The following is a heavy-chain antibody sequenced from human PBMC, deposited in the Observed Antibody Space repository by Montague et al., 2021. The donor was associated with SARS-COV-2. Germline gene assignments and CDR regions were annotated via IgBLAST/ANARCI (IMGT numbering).Heavy chain of an antibody. J-gene: IGHJ4*02. CDR2: INCRGST. Sequence: SETLSLTCGVDGGSFNVYYWSWIRQPPGKGLEWIGEINCRGSTNNNPSLKTRVTISIDTSKNQFSLKMSSVTAADTAVYYCARGEEGYGINGALTYWGQGTLVTVSS. CDR3: ARGEEGYGINGALTY. V-gene: IGHV4-34*01. CDR1: GGSFNVYY. D-gene: IGHD2-8*01.